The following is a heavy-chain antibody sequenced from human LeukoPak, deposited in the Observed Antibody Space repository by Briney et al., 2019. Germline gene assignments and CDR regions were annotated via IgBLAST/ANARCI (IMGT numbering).Heavy chain of an antibody. CDR3: ARARLPQKDIVVVPAAVDP. J-gene: IGHJ5*02. D-gene: IGHD2-2*01. Sequence: GGSLRLSCAASGFTFSSYSMNWVRQAPGKELEWVSSISSSSSYIYYADSVKGRFTISRDNAKNSLYLQMNSLRAEDTAVYYCARARLPQKDIVVVPAAVDPWGQGTLVTVSS. V-gene: IGHV3-21*01. CDR1: GFTFSSYS. CDR2: ISSSSSYI.